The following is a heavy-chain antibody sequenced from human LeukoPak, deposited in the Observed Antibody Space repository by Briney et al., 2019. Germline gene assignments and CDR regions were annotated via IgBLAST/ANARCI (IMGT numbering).Heavy chain of an antibody. D-gene: IGHD3-10*01. Sequence: SETLSLTCAAYGGSFSGYYWSWIRQPPGKGLEWIGEINHSGSTNYNPSLKSRVTISVDTSKNQFSLKLSSVTAADTAVYYCARGSITMVRGVIIPNYYYYYGMDVWGQGTTVTVSS. CDR1: GGSFSGYY. J-gene: IGHJ6*02. CDR3: ARGSITMVRGVIIPNYYYYYGMDV. CDR2: INHSGST. V-gene: IGHV4-34*01.